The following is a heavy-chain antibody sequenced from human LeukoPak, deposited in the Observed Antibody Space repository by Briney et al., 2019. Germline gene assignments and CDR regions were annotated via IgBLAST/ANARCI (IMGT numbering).Heavy chain of an antibody. CDR3: ARLYGGNRDY. V-gene: IGHV4-59*01. D-gene: IGHD4-23*01. CDR2: IYYSGST. J-gene: IGHJ4*02. CDR1: GGSISSYY. Sequence: SETLSLTCTVSGGSISSYYWSWIRQPPGKGLEWIGYIYYSGSTNYNPSLKSRVTISVDTSKNQFSLKLSSVTAADTAVYYCARLYGGNRDYWGQGTLVTVSS.